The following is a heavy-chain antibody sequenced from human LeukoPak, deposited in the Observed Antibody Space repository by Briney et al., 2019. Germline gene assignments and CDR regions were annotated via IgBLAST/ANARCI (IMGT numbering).Heavy chain of an antibody. Sequence: QPGGSLRLSCAASGFTFSSYAMSWVRQAPGKGLEWVSAISGSGGSTYYADSVKGRFTISRDNSKNMLYLQMNSLRAEDTAVYFCAKASAGSCYGRRCYHFDQWGQGTPVTVSS. CDR3: AKASAGSCYGRRCYHFDQ. V-gene: IGHV3-23*01. D-gene: IGHD2-2*03. CDR2: ISGSGGST. J-gene: IGHJ4*02. CDR1: GFTFSSYA.